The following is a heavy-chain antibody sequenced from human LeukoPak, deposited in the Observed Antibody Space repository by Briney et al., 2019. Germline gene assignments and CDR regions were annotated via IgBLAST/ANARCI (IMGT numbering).Heavy chain of an antibody. D-gene: IGHD5-18*01. J-gene: IGHJ3*02. CDR2: IHYSDT. CDR3: ARARTALGAFDI. V-gene: IGHV4-30-4*07. CDR1: GGSISSGGYS. Sequence: SETLSLTCAVSGGSISSGGYSWSWIRQPPGKGLEWIGYIHYSDTYYNPSLKSRVTILVDTSKNQVSLKLSSVTAADTAVYYCARARTALGAFDIWGQGTMVTVSS.